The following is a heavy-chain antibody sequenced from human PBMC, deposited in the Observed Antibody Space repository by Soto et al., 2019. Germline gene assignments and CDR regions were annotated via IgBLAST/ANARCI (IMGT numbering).Heavy chain of an antibody. Sequence: SETLSLTFTVSGGAISSYYWSWIRQPPGKGLEWIGYIYYSGSTNYNPSLKSRVTISVDTSKNQFSLKLSSVTAADTAVYYLAGGFYYYDSSGYYPLFDYWGQGTLVTVSS. CDR2: IYYSGST. J-gene: IGHJ4*02. D-gene: IGHD3-22*01. V-gene: IGHV4-59*01. CDR3: AGGFYYYDSSGYYPLFDY. CDR1: GGAISSYY.